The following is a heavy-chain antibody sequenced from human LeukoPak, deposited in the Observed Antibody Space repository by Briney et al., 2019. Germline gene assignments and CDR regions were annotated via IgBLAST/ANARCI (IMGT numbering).Heavy chain of an antibody. J-gene: IGHJ4*02. Sequence: GEPLKISWKGSGYSFTIYWITWVRQMPAKGLEWLGIIYPGNYDTRYSPSFQGQVTISADKYITTAYLQWSSLKASDSGMYYCARRLAATGTGWNDYWGRGTLVTVSS. D-gene: IGHD6-13*01. V-gene: IGHV5-51*01. CDR3: ARRLAATGTGWNDY. CDR2: IYPGNYDT. CDR1: GYSFTIYW.